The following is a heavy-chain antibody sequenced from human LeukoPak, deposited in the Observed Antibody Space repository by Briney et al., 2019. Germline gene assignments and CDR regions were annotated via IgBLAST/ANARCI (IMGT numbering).Heavy chain of an antibody. D-gene: IGHD2-2*01. CDR3: ARESKVVPAATSYYYYYGMDV. J-gene: IGHJ6*02. V-gene: IGHV4-34*01. Sequence: SETLSLTCAVYGGSFSGYYWSWIRQPPGKGLEWIGEINHSGSTNYNPSLKSRVTISVDTSKNQFSLKLSSVTAADTAVYYCARESKVVPAATSYYYYYGMDVWGQGTTVTVSS. CDR1: GGSFSGYY. CDR2: INHSGST.